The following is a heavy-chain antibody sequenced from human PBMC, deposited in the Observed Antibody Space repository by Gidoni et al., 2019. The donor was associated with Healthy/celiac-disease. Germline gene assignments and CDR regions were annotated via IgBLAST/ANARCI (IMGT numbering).Heavy chain of an antibody. CDR1: GGSISSSSYY. J-gene: IGHJ4*02. D-gene: IGHD6-19*01. CDR3: ASRKPYSSGWYMVDY. Sequence: QLQLQESGPGLVKPSETLSLTCTVSGGSISSSSYYWGWIRQPPGKGLEWIGSIYYSGSTYYNPSLKSRVTISVDTSKNQFSLKLSSVTAADTAVYYCASRKPYSSGWYMVDYWGQGTLVTVSS. CDR2: IYYSGST. V-gene: IGHV4-39*07.